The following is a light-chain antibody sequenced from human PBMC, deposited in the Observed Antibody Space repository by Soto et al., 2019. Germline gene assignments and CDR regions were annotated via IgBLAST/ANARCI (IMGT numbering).Light chain of an antibody. V-gene: IGKV3-11*01. CDR1: QSVSSQ. J-gene: IGKJ3*01. CDR3: QQRSNWPEFT. Sequence: EIVLTQSPATLSLFPGERATLSCRASQSVSSQLAWYQQKPGQAPRLLISDASDRATGIPARFSGYGSGTDFTLTISSLEPEVFAVYYCQQRSNWPEFTFGPGTKVDIK. CDR2: DAS.